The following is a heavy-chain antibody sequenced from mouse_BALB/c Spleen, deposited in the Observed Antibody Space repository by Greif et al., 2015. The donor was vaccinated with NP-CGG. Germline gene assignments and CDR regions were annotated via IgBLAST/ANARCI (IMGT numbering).Heavy chain of an antibody. Sequence: EVKLEESGGGLVQPKGSLKLSCAASGFTFNTYAMNWVRQATGKGLEWVARIRSKSNNYATYYADSVKDRFTISRDDSQSMLYLQMNNLKTEDTAMYYCVRPGYGNYYAMDYWGQGTSVTVSS. CDR3: VRPGYGNYYAMDY. CDR2: IRSKSNNYAT. J-gene: IGHJ4*01. CDR1: GFTFNTYA. D-gene: IGHD2-10*02. V-gene: IGHV10-1*02.